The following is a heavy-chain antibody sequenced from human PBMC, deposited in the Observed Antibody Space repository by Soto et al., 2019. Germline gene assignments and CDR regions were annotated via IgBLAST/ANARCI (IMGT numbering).Heavy chain of an antibody. CDR3: ARDVGTTPKVERYMDV. Sequence: ASVKVSRKASGGTFSSYTISWVRQAPGQGLEWMGRIIPILGIANYAQKFQGRVTITADKSTSTAYMELSSLRSEDTAVYYCARDVGTTPKVERYMDVWGKGTTVTVSS. CDR1: GGTFSSYT. CDR2: IIPILGIA. V-gene: IGHV1-69*04. D-gene: IGHD1-7*01. J-gene: IGHJ6*03.